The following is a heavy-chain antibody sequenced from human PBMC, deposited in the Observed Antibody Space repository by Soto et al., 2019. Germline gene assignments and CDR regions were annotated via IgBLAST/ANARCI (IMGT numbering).Heavy chain of an antibody. CDR3: ARWVEVSLDYFDY. Sequence: SETLSLTCAVSGAYMRNDYYYWSWVRQKPGKDLEWIGHMHHSGRTHYNPSLKSRVAVSVDTSKNQFSLYLNSVTAADTAVYYCARWVEVSLDYFDYWGQGIPVTVS. D-gene: IGHD6-6*01. CDR2: MHHSGRT. J-gene: IGHJ4*02. CDR1: GAYMRNDYYY. V-gene: IGHV4-31*11.